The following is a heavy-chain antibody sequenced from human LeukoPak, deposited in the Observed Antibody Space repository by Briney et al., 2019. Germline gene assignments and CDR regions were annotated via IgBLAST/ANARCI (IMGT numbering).Heavy chain of an antibody. CDR3: AREDYDFWSGSSGHYMDV. Sequence: ASVKVSCKASGYTFTGYYMHWVRQAPGQGLEWMGWINPNSGGTNYAQKFQGRVTMTRDTSISTAYVELSRLRSDDTAVYYCAREDYDFWSGSSGHYMDVWGKGTTVTVSS. CDR2: INPNSGGT. V-gene: IGHV1-2*02. J-gene: IGHJ6*03. CDR1: GYTFTGYY. D-gene: IGHD3-3*01.